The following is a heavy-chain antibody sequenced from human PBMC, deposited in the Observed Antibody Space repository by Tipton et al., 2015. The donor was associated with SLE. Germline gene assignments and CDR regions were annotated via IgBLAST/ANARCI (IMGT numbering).Heavy chain of an antibody. CDR2: ISSSSSYI. D-gene: IGHD3-10*01. CDR1: GFTFSSYN. Sequence: SGFTFSSYNMNWVRQAPGKGLEWVSSISSSSSYIYYADSVKGRFTISRDNAKNSLYLQMNSLRAGDTAVYYCARMVQGVHNWFDPWGQGTLVTVSS. J-gene: IGHJ5*02. CDR3: ARMVQGVHNWFDP. V-gene: IGHV3-21*03.